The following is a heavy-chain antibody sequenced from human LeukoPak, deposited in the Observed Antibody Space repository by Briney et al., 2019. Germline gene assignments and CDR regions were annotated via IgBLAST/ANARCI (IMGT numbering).Heavy chain of an antibody. J-gene: IGHJ6*03. Sequence: KPGGSLRLSCAASGFTFSSYSMNWVRQAPGKGLEWVSSISSSSSYIYYADSVKGRFTISRDNAKNSLYLQMNSLRAEGTAVYYCAREVWGYCGGDCYSDDYYYYMDVWGKGTTVTVSS. D-gene: IGHD2-21*02. CDR3: AREVWGYCGGDCYSDDYYYYMDV. CDR2: ISSSSSYI. V-gene: IGHV3-21*01. CDR1: GFTFSSYS.